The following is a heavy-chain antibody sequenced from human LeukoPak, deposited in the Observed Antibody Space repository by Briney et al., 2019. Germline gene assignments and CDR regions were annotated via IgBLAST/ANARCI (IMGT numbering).Heavy chain of an antibody. CDR3: ARDPLGYCTNGVCYSFDY. J-gene: IGHJ4*02. D-gene: IGHD2-8*01. Sequence: SQTLSLTCTVSGGSISSGSYYWSWIRQPAGKGLEWIGRIYTSGSTNYNPSLKSRVTISVDTSKNQFSLKLSSETAADTAVYYCARDPLGYCTNGVCYSFDYWGQGPLVTVSS. CDR1: GGSISSGSYY. CDR2: IYTSGST. V-gene: IGHV4-61*02.